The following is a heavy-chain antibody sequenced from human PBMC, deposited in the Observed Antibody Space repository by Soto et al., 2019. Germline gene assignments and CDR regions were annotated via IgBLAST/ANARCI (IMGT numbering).Heavy chain of an antibody. Sequence: GGSLRLSCAASGFTFSSYGMHWVRQAPGKGLEWVAVIWYDGSNKYYADSVKGRFTISRDNSKNTLYLQMNSLRAEDTAVYYCARGSIVVVPAAPMDVWGQGTTVTSP. CDR3: ARGSIVVVPAAPMDV. D-gene: IGHD2-2*01. CDR2: IWYDGSNK. CDR1: GFTFSSYG. J-gene: IGHJ6*02. V-gene: IGHV3-33*01.